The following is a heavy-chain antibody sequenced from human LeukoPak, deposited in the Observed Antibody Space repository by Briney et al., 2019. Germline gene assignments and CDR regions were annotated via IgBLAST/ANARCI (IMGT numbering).Heavy chain of an antibody. D-gene: IGHD6-19*01. CDR2: IYYSGST. CDR1: GGSGMSGGYY. CDR3: ARVPSQWLAYDAFDI. V-gene: IGHV4-61*08. J-gene: IGHJ3*02. Sequence: PSETLSLTCSVSGGSGMSGGYYWSWIRQHPGKGLEWIGYIYYSGSTNYNPSLKSRVTISVDTSKNQFSLKLSSVTAADTAVYYCARVPSQWLAYDAFDIWGQGTMVTVSS.